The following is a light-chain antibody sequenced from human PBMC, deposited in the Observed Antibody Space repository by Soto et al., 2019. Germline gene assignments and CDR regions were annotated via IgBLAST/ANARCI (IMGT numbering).Light chain of an antibody. CDR1: NSNIGAGYD. Sequence: QAVVTQPPSVSGAPGQGVTISCTGSNSNIGAGYDVHWYQLLPGTAPKLLIYGNSNRPSGVPDRFSGSKSGTSASLAITGLQAEDEADYYCQSYDTSLSALYVFGTGTKLTVL. V-gene: IGLV1-40*01. CDR3: QSYDTSLSALYV. J-gene: IGLJ1*01. CDR2: GNS.